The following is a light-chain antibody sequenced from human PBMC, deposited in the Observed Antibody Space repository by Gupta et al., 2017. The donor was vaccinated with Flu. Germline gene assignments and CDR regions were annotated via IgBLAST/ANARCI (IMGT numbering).Light chain of an antibody. Sequence: PGAPASIACRSSQALMHSKGYNYLDGNRQKPGQSPQLLIYLGSNRASGVPDRFSGSGSGTDFTLKISRVEAEDFGVYYCMQALQTPPIFTFGPGTKVDIK. J-gene: IGKJ3*01. CDR3: MQALQTPPIFT. V-gene: IGKV2-28*01. CDR2: LGS. CDR1: QALMHSKGYNY.